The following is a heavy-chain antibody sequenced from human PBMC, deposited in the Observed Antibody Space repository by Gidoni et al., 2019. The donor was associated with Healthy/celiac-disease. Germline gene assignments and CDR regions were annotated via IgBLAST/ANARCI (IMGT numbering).Heavy chain of an antibody. CDR2: INAGNGNT. CDR3: ARARGGAAAGTFDY. V-gene: IGHV1-3*01. J-gene: IGHJ4*02. CDR1: GYTFTSYA. D-gene: IGHD6-13*01. Sequence: QVQLVQSGAEVKKPGASVKVSCKASGYTFTSYAMHWVRQAPGQRLEWMGWINAGNGNTKYSQKFQGRVTITRDTSASTAYMELSSLRSEDTAVYYCARARGGAAAGTFDYWGQGTLVTVSS.